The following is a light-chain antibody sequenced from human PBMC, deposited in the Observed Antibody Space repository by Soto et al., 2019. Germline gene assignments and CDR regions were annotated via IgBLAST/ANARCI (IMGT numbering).Light chain of an antibody. J-gene: IGKJ4*01. CDR1: QGIDTS. CDR2: DAS. Sequence: AILLTHSPSSLSASVGDRVTITCRASQGIDTSLAWYQQKPGKAPKLLIYDASSLESGVPSRFSGSGSGTEFTLTISSLQPDDFATYYCQQYNSYSLTFGGGTKVDIK. CDR3: QQYNSYSLT. V-gene: IGKV1-13*02.